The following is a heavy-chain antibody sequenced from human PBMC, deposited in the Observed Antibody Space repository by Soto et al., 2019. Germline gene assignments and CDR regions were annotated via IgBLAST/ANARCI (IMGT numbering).Heavy chain of an antibody. D-gene: IGHD2-21*01. J-gene: IGHJ3*01. CDR2: VIPIFGTT. CDR1: GGALSSSG. V-gene: IGHV1-69*01. CDR3: ARSRPQVSDFPGVIPWDALDV. Sequence: QVQLVQSGAEMKKPGSSVSVSCKASGGALSSSGITWVRQAPGQGLEWVAGVIPIFGTTKNAPKFQGRVTVSADATTSTAYMELSSLTSEDTAVYFCARSRPQVSDFPGVIPWDALDVWGQGTLGTVSS.